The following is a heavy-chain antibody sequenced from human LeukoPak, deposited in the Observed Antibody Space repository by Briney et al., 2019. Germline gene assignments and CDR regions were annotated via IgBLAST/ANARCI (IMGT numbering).Heavy chain of an antibody. CDR3: ARDLVPVTKGFDI. V-gene: IGHV4-59*11. Sequence: PAETLSLTCAVSADSFSSHSWTWIRQPPGKGLEWIGYISYIGSTNYNPSLQRQVTIQIDTSKNQSSLKRSSVTAPDTAVHYCARDLVPVTKGFDIWGQGTMVSVSS. J-gene: IGHJ3*02. D-gene: IGHD4-17*01. CDR2: ISYIGST. CDR1: ADSFSSHS.